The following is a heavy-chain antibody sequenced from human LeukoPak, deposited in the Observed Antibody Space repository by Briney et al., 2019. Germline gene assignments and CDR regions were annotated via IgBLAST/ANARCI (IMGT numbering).Heavy chain of an antibody. J-gene: IGHJ3*02. CDR3: AREDGMAFDI. Sequence: GGSLRLSCAASGFTFSSYAMHWVRQAPGKGLEWVAVISYDGSNKYYADSVKGRFTISRDNSKNTLYLQMNSLRAEDTAVYYCAREDGMAFDIWGQGTMVTVSS. CDR1: GFTFSSYA. D-gene: IGHD1-14*01. CDR2: ISYDGSNK. V-gene: IGHV3-30-3*01.